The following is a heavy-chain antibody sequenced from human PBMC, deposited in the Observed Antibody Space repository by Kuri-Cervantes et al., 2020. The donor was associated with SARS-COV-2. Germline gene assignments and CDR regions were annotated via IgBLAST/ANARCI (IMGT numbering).Heavy chain of an antibody. CDR3: ATVTLLRFGESGAFDI. J-gene: IGHJ3*02. Sequence: ASVKVSCKASGYSFTTYGISWVRQAPGRGLEWMGWISTYNGNTNYAQILQGRVTMTRDTSISTAYMELSRLRSDDTAVYYCATVTLLRFGESGAFDIWGQGTTVTVSS. CDR2: ISTYNGNT. CDR1: GYSFTTYG. V-gene: IGHV1-18*01. D-gene: IGHD3-10*01.